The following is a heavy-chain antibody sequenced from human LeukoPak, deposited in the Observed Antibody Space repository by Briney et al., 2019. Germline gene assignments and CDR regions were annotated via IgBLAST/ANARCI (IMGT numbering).Heavy chain of an antibody. Sequence: SETLSLTCTVSGYSISSDYYWGWIRQPPGKGLEWIGNIFHSGSTYCSPSLKSRVNISVDTSKNQFSLRLSSVTAADTAMYYCARDRREGADFWGQGTLVTVSS. J-gene: IGHJ4*02. CDR1: GYSISSDYY. CDR2: IFHSGST. CDR3: ARDRREGADF. D-gene: IGHD6-6*01. V-gene: IGHV4-38-2*02.